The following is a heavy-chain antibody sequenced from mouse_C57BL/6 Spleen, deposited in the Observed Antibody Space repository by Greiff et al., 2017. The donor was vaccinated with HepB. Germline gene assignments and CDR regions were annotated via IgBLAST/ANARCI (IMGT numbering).Heavy chain of an antibody. CDR1: GYAFSSSW. D-gene: IGHD2-4*01. CDR2: IYPGDGDT. Sequence: QVQLQQSGPELVKPGASVKISCKASGYAFSSSWMNWVKQRPGKGLEWIGRIYPGDGDTNYNGKFKGKATLTADKSSSTAYMQLSSLTSEDSAVYFCARDDYEGYYYAMDYWGQGTSVTVSS. CDR3: ARDDYEGYYYAMDY. V-gene: IGHV1-82*01. J-gene: IGHJ4*01.